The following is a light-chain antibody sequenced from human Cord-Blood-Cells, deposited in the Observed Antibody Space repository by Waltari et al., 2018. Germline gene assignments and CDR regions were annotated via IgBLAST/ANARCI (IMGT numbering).Light chain of an antibody. CDR3: QQSYSTPRGVA. CDR2: AAS. V-gene: IGKV1-39*01. CDR1: QSISSY. Sequence: DIQMTQSTSSLSASVGDRVTITCRASQSISSYLNWYQQKPGKAPKLLIYAASSLQSGVPSRFSGSGSGTDFTLTISSLQPEDFATYYCQQSYSTPRGVAFGPGTKVDIK. J-gene: IGKJ3*01.